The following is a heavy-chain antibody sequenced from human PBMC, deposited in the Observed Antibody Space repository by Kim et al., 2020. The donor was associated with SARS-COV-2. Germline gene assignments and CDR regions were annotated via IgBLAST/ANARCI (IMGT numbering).Heavy chain of an antibody. D-gene: IGHD4-4*01. CDR3: ARRSTVGFDF. CDR1: NDSIYTRNW. J-gene: IGHJ5*01. CDR2: IFYSGAT. Sequence: SETLSLTCTVSNDSIYTRNWWSWVRQPPGKGLEWIGEIFYSGATTYSPSLKSRLIISVEKSKNQFYLTLNSVTAADTAVYYCARRSTVGFDFWGQGILVTVSS. V-gene: IGHV4-4*02.